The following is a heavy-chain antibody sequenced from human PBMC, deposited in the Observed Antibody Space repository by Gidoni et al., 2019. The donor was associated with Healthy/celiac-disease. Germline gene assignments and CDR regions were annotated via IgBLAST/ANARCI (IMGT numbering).Heavy chain of an antibody. CDR3: ASFRRAVPVADY. CDR2: ISRSSSYI. Sequence: EVQLVESGGGLVKPGGSLRLSCAAYGFPFSSYSMNWVRQAPGKGLEWVSSISRSSSYIYYADSVKGRFTISRDNAKNSLYLQMNSLRAEDTAVYYCASFRRAVPVADYWGQGTLVTVSS. CDR1: GFPFSSYS. V-gene: IGHV3-21*01. J-gene: IGHJ4*02. D-gene: IGHD6-19*01.